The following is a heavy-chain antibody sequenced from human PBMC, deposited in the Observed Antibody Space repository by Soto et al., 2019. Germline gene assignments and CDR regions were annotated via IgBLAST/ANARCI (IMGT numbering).Heavy chain of an antibody. D-gene: IGHD3-22*01. J-gene: IGHJ4*02. Sequence: GSLRLACAASGFTFDDYTMHWVRQAPGKGLEWVSLISWDGGSTYYADSVKGRFTISRDNSKNSLYLQMNSLRTEDTALYYCAKGYYYDSSGYYPLGQFDYWGQGTLVTVSS. CDR3: AKGYYYDSSGYYPLGQFDY. V-gene: IGHV3-43*01. CDR1: GFTFDDYT. CDR2: ISWDGGST.